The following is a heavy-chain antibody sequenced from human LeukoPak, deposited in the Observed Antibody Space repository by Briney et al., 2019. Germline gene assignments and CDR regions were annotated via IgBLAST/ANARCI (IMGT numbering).Heavy chain of an antibody. Sequence: GGSLRLSCAASGFTFSSYAMHWVRQAPGKGLEWVSSISGSGTYIYYADSVKGRFTISRDNAKNSLYLQMNSLRAEDTAVYYCARAGSPALPPYYYYYYYMDVWGKGTTVTVSS. V-gene: IGHV3-21*01. D-gene: IGHD2-15*01. CDR2: ISGSGTYI. J-gene: IGHJ6*03. CDR1: GFTFSSYA. CDR3: ARAGSPALPPYYYYYYYMDV.